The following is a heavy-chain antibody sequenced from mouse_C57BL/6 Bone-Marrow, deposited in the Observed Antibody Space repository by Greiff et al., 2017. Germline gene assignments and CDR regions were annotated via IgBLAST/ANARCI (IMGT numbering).Heavy chain of an antibody. CDR2: IYPRSGNT. Sequence: QVQLKESGAELARPGASVKLSCKASGYTFTSYGISWVKQRTGQGLEWIGEIYPRSGNTYYNEKFKGKATLTADKSSSTAYMELRSLTSEDSAVSFCARRDSSGYVGYWGQGTTLTVSS. J-gene: IGHJ2*01. V-gene: IGHV1-81*01. CDR3: ARRDSSGYVGY. CDR1: GYTFTSYG. D-gene: IGHD3-2*02.